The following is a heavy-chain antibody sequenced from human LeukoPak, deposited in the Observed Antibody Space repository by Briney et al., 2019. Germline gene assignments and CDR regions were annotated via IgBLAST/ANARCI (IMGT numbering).Heavy chain of an antibody. V-gene: IGHV3-30*18. D-gene: IGHD5-18*01. J-gene: IGHJ4*02. CDR1: GFTFSSYG. Sequence: GKSLRLSCAASGFTFSSYGMHWVRQAPGKGLEWVAVISYDGSNKYYADSVKGRFTISRDNSKNTLYLQMNSLRAEDTAVYYCAKDGPHDTAMEIEPLDYWGQGTLVTVSS. CDR3: AKDGPHDTAMEIEPLDY. CDR2: ISYDGSNK.